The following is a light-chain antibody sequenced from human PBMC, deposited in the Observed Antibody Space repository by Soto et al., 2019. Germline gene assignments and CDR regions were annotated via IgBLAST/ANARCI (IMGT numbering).Light chain of an antibody. J-gene: IGLJ1*01. V-gene: IGLV2-14*01. CDR1: SSDVGGYNY. CDR3: SSYTSSSTYV. Sequence: QSVLTQPASVSGSPGQSITISCTGTSSDVGGYNYVSWYQQHPGRAPKLMIYEVSNRPSGVSNRLSGPKSGNTASLTISGLQAEDEADYYCSSYTSSSTYVFGTGTKVTVL. CDR2: EVS.